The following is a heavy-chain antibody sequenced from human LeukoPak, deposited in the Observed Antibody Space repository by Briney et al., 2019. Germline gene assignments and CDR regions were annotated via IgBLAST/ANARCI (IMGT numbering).Heavy chain of an antibody. Sequence: GGSLRLSCAASGFTFDDYAMHWVRQAPGKGLEWVSLISWDGGTTYFADSVKGRFTISRDNSKNSLYLQMNSLRAEDTALYYCARDIVRAVDHTNSNRIAVAGHLDYWGQGTLVTVSS. V-gene: IGHV3-43D*03. D-gene: IGHD6-19*01. CDR1: GFTFDDYA. CDR3: ARDIVRAVDHTNSNRIAVAGHLDY. J-gene: IGHJ4*02. CDR2: ISWDGGTT.